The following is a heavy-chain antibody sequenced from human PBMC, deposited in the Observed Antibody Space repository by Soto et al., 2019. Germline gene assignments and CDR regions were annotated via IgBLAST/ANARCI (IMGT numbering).Heavy chain of an antibody. D-gene: IGHD2-21*02. CDR3: AQGRVTLDY. Sequence: GGSLRLSCAASGFTFSNYAMSWVRQAPGKGLQWISGISVSGGSTSYADSVKGRFTISRDNSKNTLYLQMNSLGPDDTAVYYCAQGRVTLDYWGQGNLVIVSS. V-gene: IGHV3-23*01. J-gene: IGHJ4*02. CDR2: ISVSGGST. CDR1: GFTFSNYA.